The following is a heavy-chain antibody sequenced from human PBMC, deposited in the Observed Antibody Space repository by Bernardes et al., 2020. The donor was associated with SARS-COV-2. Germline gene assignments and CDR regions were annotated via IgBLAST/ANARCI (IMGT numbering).Heavy chain of an antibody. D-gene: IGHD3-16*01. V-gene: IGHV3-7*01. CDR3: ARDRAWGEPHGMDV. Sequence: GGSLRLSCAASGFTFSSYWMSWVRQAPDGTGREWVANIKQDGSEIYYVDSVKGRFTISRDNAKKSLYLQMNSLRAEDTAVYYCARDRAWGEPHGMDVWGQGTTVTVSS. CDR1: GFTFSSYW. CDR2: IKQDGSEI. J-gene: IGHJ6*02.